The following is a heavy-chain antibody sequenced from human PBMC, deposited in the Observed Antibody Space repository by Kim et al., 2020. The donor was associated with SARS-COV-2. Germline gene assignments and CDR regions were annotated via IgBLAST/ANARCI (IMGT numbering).Heavy chain of an antibody. CDR3: ARDLLADSSGWYPYYYYGMDV. J-gene: IGHJ6*02. D-gene: IGHD6-19*01. CDR1: GFTFSSYS. V-gene: IGHV3-21*01. Sequence: GGSLRLSCAASGFTFSSYSMNWVRQAPGKGLEWVSSISSSSSYIYYADSVKGRFTISRDNAKNSLYLQMNSLRAEDTAVYYCARDLLADSSGWYPYYYYGMDVWGQGTTVTVSS. CDR2: ISSSSSYI.